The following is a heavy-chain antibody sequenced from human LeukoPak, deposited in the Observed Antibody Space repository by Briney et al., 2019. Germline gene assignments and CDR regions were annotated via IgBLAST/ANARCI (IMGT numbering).Heavy chain of an antibody. D-gene: IGHD3-3*01. V-gene: IGHV4-39*01. CDR1: GASVSSGHYY. CDR2: IYSTGTT. Sequence: SETLSLTCTVSGASVSSGHYYWGWIRQPPGKGLEWIGSIYSTGTTYYNPSLKSRVIISIDTSKNQFSLNLSSVTAADTSVYYCARRKDFWGGLVNYWGQGTLVTVSS. CDR3: ARRKDFWGGLVNY. J-gene: IGHJ4*02.